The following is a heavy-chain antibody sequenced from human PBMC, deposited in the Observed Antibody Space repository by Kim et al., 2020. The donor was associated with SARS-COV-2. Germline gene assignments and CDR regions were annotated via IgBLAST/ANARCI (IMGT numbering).Heavy chain of an antibody. CDR1: GYTFTSYA. CDR2: INTNTGNP. D-gene: IGHD3-3*01. CDR3: ARDAWGYDFWSGSTEAYYYMDV. Sequence: ASVKVSCKASGYTFTSYAMNWVRKAPGQGLEWMGWINTNTGNPTYAQGFTGRFVFSLDTSVSTAYLQISSLKAEDTAVYYCARDAWGYDFWSGSTEAYYYMDVWGKGTTVTVSS. V-gene: IGHV7-4-1*02. J-gene: IGHJ6*03.